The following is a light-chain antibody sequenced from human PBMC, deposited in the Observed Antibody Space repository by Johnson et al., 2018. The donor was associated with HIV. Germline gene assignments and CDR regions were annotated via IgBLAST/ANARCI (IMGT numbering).Light chain of an antibody. Sequence: QSVLTQPPSVYAPPGQKVTISCSGSSYNIENNYVSWYQQLPETAPKLLIYENNKRPSGIPDRFSGSKSGTSATLGVTGLQTGDEADYYCGTWDSSLSAGVFGAGTNVTVL. J-gene: IGLJ1*01. CDR3: GTWDSSLSAGV. CDR1: SYNIENNY. CDR2: ENN. V-gene: IGLV1-51*02.